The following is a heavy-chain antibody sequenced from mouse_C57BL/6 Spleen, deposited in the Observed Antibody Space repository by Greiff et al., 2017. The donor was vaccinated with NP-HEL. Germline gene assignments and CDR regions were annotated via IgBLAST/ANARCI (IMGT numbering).Heavy chain of an antibody. CDR1: GYTFTDDN. CDR2: INPNNGGT. V-gene: IGHV1-22*01. Sequence: EVQLQQSGPELVKPGASVKMSCKASGYTFTDDNMHWVKQSHGKSLEWIGYINPNNGGTSYNQKFKGKATLTVNKSSSTAYMELRSLTSEDSAVYYCARRRGGFLYFDSWGQGTTLTVSS. J-gene: IGHJ2*01. CDR3: ARRRGGFLYFDS.